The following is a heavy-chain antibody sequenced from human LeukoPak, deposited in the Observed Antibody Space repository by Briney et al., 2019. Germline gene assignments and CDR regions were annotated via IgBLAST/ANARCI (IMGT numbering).Heavy chain of an antibody. V-gene: IGHV3-23*01. Sequence: GGSLRLSCAASGFSFKSYAMNWVRQAPGKGLEWVSAISGSGGSTYYADSVKGRFTISRDNSKNTLYLQMNSLRAEDTAVYYCAKDREVRFLEWLYSIDYWGQGTLVTVSS. CDR3: AKDREVRFLEWLYSIDY. CDR2: ISGSGGST. D-gene: IGHD3-3*01. J-gene: IGHJ4*02. CDR1: GFSFKSYA.